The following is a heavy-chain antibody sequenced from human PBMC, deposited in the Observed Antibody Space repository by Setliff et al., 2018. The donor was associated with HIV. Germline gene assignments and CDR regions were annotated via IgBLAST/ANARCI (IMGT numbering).Heavy chain of an antibody. CDR3: ARTKGGSKHGSFWDS. CDR2: IYSTGST. V-gene: IGHV4-61*01. CDR1: GDSISSGSNY. Sequence: SETLSLTCTVSGDSISSGSNYWSWIRQAPGRELEWIGYIYSTGSTNYNPSLQSRVSISMDASKNKFSLKVTSVTSADTAVYYCARTKGGSKHGSFWDSWGQGILVTVSS. D-gene: IGHD3-10*01. J-gene: IGHJ5*02.